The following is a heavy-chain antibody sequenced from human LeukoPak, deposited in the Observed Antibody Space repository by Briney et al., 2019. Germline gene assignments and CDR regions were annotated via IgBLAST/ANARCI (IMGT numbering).Heavy chain of an antibody. D-gene: IGHD2-15*01. CDR2: MYYSGST. CDR1: GGSISSSNYC. J-gene: IGHJ4*02. Sequence: SETLSLTCTVSGGSISSSNYCWGWVRQPPGKGLEWIVTMYYSGSTFYSPSLKSRVMISVDTSKSQFSLRLSSVTAADTAVYYCARRYCSGGTCYYLDYWGQGTLVTVSS. CDR3: ARRYCSGGTCYYLDY. V-gene: IGHV4-39*01.